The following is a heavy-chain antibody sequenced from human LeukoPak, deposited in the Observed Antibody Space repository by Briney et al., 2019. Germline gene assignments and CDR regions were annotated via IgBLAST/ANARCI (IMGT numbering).Heavy chain of an antibody. Sequence: PGGSLRLSCVATGFTFDDYGMSWVRQAPGKGLEWVSGINWNGGSTGYADSVKGRFTISRDNAKNSLYLQMNSLRAEDTALYYCAKGGSTSCPSYRGQGTLVTVSS. J-gene: IGHJ4*02. CDR2: INWNGGST. D-gene: IGHD2-2*01. CDR3: AKGGSTSCPSY. V-gene: IGHV3-20*04. CDR1: GFTFDDYG.